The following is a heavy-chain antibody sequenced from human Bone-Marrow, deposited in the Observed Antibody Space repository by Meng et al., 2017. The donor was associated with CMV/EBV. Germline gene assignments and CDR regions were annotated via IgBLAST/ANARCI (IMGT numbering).Heavy chain of an antibody. V-gene: IGHV1-46*01. CDR2: INPSGGST. Sequence: QVQLVQSGAEVKQPVASVKVSCKATGHTFTSYYMHWVRQAPGQGLEWMGIINPSGGSTSYAQKFQGRVTMTSDTSTSTVYMELSSLRSEDTAVYYCARVGSSGWYEYWGQGTLVTVSS. CDR1: GHTFTSYY. J-gene: IGHJ4*02. CDR3: ARVGSSGWYEY. D-gene: IGHD6-19*01.